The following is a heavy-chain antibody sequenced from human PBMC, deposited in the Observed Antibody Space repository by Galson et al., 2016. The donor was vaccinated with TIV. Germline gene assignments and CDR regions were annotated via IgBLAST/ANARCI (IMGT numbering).Heavy chain of an antibody. CDR2: INYDGST. J-gene: IGHJ5*02. CDR1: AASMGSYH. D-gene: IGHD3-10*01. V-gene: IGHV4-59*08. Sequence: LTCTVSAASMGSYHWSWIRQPPGRGLEWIGFINYDGSTHSNPSLKSRVTISIDTSKSRFSLNLSSVTVADTAVYFCATYLTGASGRGSWGQGVLVAVSS. CDR3: ATYLTGASGRGS.